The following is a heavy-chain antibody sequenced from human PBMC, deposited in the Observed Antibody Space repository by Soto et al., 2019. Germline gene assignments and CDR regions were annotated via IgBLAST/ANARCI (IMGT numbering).Heavy chain of an antibody. CDR3: VRDCSSSNAFDV. Sequence: GGSLRLSCAASGFTFSTCDMLWVRQVTGKGLEWVSGIGIPGDTYYAGSVKGRFTISRENAKNSLYLQMDSLKDGDTAVYYCVRDCSSSNAFDVWGQGTKVTVSS. J-gene: IGHJ3*01. D-gene: IGHD6-6*01. CDR1: GFTFSTCD. V-gene: IGHV3-13*01. CDR2: IGIPGDT.